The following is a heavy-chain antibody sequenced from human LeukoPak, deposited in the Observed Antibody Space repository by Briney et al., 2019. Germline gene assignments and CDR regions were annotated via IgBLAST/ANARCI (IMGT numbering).Heavy chain of an antibody. CDR3: TRDFGQLALDY. CDR1: GFTFSNYD. Sequence: GRSLRLSCAASGFTFSNYDMHWVRQAPGKGLEWVAVIWYDGSNKYYADSVKGRFTISRDNSKNTLYLQMNSLRAEDTAVYYCTRDFGQLALDYWGQGTLVTVSS. V-gene: IGHV3-33*01. J-gene: IGHJ4*02. D-gene: IGHD6-13*01. CDR2: IWYDGSNK.